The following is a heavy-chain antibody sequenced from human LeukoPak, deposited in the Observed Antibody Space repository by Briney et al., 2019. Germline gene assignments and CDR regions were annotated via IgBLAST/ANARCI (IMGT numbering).Heavy chain of an antibody. D-gene: IGHD1-26*01. CDR1: GYTFTSYG. CDR3: ARVRELLREAASYNWFDP. Sequence: ASVKVSCKAFGYTFTSYGISWVRQAPGQGLEWMGWISAYNGNTNYAQKLQGRVTMTTDTSTSTAYMELRSLRSDDTAVYYCARVRELLREAASYNWFDPWGQGTLVTVSS. CDR2: ISAYNGNT. J-gene: IGHJ5*02. V-gene: IGHV1-18*01.